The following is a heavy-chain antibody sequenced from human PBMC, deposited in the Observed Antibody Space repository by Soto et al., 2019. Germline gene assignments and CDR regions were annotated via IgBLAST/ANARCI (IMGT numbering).Heavy chain of an antibody. CDR1: GYTFTSYG. D-gene: IGHD2-15*01. V-gene: IGHV1-18*01. Sequence: ASVKVSCKASGYTFTSYGISWVRQAPGQGLEWMGWISAYNGNTNYAQKLQGRVTMTTDTSTSTAYMELRSLRSDDTAVYYCAREELGYCSGGSCYPHYYYGMDVWGQGTTVTAP. J-gene: IGHJ6*02. CDR3: AREELGYCSGGSCYPHYYYGMDV. CDR2: ISAYNGNT.